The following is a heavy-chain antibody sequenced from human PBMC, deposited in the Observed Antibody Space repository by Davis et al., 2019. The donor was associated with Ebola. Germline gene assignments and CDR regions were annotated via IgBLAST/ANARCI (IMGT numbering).Heavy chain of an antibody. D-gene: IGHD2-2*01. CDR1: GFTFSSYW. CDR2: IKQDGSEK. CDR3: ARGTQVEGSIVVVPAAIDY. V-gene: IGHV3-7*01. Sequence: GESLKISCAASGFTFSSYWMSWVRQAPGKGLEWVANIKQDGSEKYYVDSVKGRFTISRDNAKNSLYLQMNSLRAEDTAVYYCARGTQVEGSIVVVPAAIDYWGQGTLVTVSS. J-gene: IGHJ4*02.